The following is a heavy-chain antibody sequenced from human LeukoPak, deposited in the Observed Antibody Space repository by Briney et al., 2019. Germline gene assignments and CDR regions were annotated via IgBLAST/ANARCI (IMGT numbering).Heavy chain of an antibody. V-gene: IGHV4-59*01. CDR2: IYYSGST. D-gene: IGHD3-3*01. CDR3: ARQSGNYDFWSGPLGAFDI. Sequence: SQTLSLTCTVSGRSIGSYYWSWIRQPPGRGLEWIVYIYYSGSTNYNPSLKGRVTISVDTSKNQFSLKLSSVTAADTAVYYCARQSGNYDFWSGPLGAFDIWGQGTMVTVSS. CDR1: GRSIGSYY. J-gene: IGHJ3*02.